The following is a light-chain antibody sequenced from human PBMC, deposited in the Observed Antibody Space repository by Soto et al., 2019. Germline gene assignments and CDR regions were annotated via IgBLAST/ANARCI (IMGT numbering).Light chain of an antibody. V-gene: IGKV3-15*01. Sequence: VMTQSPATLSVSPGERATLSCRASQSISNNLAWYQQKPGQAPRLLMFRTSSRATGFPARFSGSGSGTEFNLTISSLQSEDFGVYYCQQYNNWPRATFGGGTKVDIK. CDR1: QSISNN. CDR2: RTS. CDR3: QQYNNWPRAT. J-gene: IGKJ4*01.